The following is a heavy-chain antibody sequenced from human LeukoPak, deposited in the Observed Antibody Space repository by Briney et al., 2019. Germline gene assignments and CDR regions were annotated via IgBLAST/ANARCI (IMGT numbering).Heavy chain of an antibody. V-gene: IGHV4-4*07. D-gene: IGHD2-15*01. J-gene: IGHJ1*01. CDR3: ARGGCSGGSCNSIEYFQH. Sequence: SETLSLTCTVSGGSISSYYWSWIRQPAGKGLEWIGRIYTSGYTDYNPFLKSRVTMSVDTSKNQFSLNLSSVTAADTAVYYCARGGCSGGSCNSIEYFQHWGQGTLVTVSS. CDR1: GGSISSYY. CDR2: IYTSGYT.